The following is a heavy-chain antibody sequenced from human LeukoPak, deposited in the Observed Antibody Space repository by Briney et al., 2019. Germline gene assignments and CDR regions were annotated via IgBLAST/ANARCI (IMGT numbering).Heavy chain of an antibody. J-gene: IGHJ3*01. D-gene: IGHD3-10*01. Sequence: GGSLRLSCAASGFTFSSYWMSWVRQAPGKGLEWVANIKQDGSEEYYVDSEKGRFTIYRDNAKNSLYLQMHSLRAEDTAVYYCASGGFYGSGIPDAFDLWGQGTMVTVSS. CDR3: ASGGFYGSGIPDAFDL. CDR2: IKQDGSEE. CDR1: GFTFSSYW. V-gene: IGHV3-7*03.